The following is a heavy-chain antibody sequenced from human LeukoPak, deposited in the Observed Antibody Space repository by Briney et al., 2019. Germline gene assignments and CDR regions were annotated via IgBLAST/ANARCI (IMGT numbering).Heavy chain of an antibody. V-gene: IGHV3-53*01. CDR2: IYSGGST. J-gene: IGHJ4*02. D-gene: IGHD3-3*01. CDR1: GFTVSSNY. CDR3: ARAPLPPIIGGPTVYFDY. Sequence: PGGSLRLYCAASGFTVSSNYMNWVRQAPGKGLEWVSVIYSGGSTYYADSVKGRFTISRDNSKNMLYLQMNSLRAEDTAVYYCARAPLPPIIGGPTVYFDYWGQGILVTVSS.